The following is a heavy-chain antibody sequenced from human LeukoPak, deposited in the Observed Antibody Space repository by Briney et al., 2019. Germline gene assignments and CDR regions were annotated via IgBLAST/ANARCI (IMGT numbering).Heavy chain of an antibody. CDR1: GGSISSSTYH. J-gene: IGHJ4*02. V-gene: IGHV4-39*02. CDR2: IQYSGSS. D-gene: IGHD1-26*01. CDR3: ARRRSVGNTGISFDY. Sequence: SETLSLTCSVSGGSISSSTYHWGWIRQPPGKGLEWLGNIQYSGSSYYSPSLRSRVTISVDTSKNTFSLILNSVTASDAAVYYCARRRSVGNTGISFDYWGQGIPVTVSS.